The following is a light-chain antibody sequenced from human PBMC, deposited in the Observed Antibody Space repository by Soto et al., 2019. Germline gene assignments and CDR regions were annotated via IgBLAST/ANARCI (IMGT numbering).Light chain of an antibody. V-gene: IGLV1-51*01. CDR3: GTWDSSLSAGV. CDR2: DNY. J-gene: IGLJ2*01. Sequence: QSVLTQPPSVSAAPGQTVTISCSGSSSNIGNNYVSWYQQLPGTAPNLLIYDNYERPSGIPDRFSGSKSGTSATLGITGLQTGDEADYYCGTWDSSLSAGVFGGGTKLTVL. CDR1: SSNIGNNY.